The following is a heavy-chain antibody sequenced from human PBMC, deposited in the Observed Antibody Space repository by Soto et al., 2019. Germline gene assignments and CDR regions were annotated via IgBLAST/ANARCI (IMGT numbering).Heavy chain of an antibody. CDR3: AKRSSSSTFDY. CDR2: ISGSDDST. CDR1: GFTFSSYA. J-gene: IGHJ4*02. D-gene: IGHD6-6*01. V-gene: IGHV3-23*01. Sequence: EVQLLESGGGLVQPGESLRLSCAASGFTFSSYAMSWVRQAPGKGLAWVSVISGSDDSTYYADSVKGRFTISGDNAKNTLYLQMNSLRAEDTAVYYGAKRSSSSTFDYWGQGTLVTVSS.